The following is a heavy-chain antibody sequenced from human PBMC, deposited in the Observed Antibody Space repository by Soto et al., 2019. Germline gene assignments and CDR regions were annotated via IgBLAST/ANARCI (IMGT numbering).Heavy chain of an antibody. CDR1: GFTFSSYA. CDR2: ISGSGGST. D-gene: IGHD4-17*01. J-gene: IGHJ4*02. V-gene: IGHV3-23*01. CDR3: AKDQLTVTKSVADY. Sequence: EVQLLESGGGLVQPGGSLRLSCAASGFTFSSYAMSWVRQAPGKGLEWVSAISGSGGSTYYADSVKGRFTISRDNSKNTLDRQMNSMRAEDTAVYYCAKDQLTVTKSVADYWGQGTLVTVSS.